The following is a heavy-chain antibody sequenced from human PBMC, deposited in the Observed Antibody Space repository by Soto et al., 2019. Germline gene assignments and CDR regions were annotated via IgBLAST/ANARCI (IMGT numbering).Heavy chain of an antibody. Sequence: SETLSLTCTVSGGSISTYYWSWIRQPPGKGLEWIGNIYYSGITNYNPSLKSRVTVSVDTSKNQLSLRLNSVTAADTAVYYCARDEAGWGIWGQGTLVTVSS. CDR3: ARDEAGWGI. J-gene: IGHJ4*02. D-gene: IGHD3-16*01. CDR2: IYYSGIT. V-gene: IGHV4-59*01. CDR1: GGSISTYY.